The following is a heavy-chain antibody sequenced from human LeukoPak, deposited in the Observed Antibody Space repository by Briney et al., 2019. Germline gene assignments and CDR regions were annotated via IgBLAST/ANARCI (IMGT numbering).Heavy chain of an antibody. Sequence: PGGSLRLSCAASGFTFSSYGMHWVRQPPGKGLEWIGSIYHSGSTYYNPSLKSRVTISVDTSKNQFSLKLSSVTAADTAVYYCARAEVLWFGESDYWGQGTLVTVSS. CDR3: ARAEVLWFGESDY. CDR2: IYHSGST. J-gene: IGHJ4*02. CDR1: GFTFSSYG. D-gene: IGHD3-10*01. V-gene: IGHV4-38-2*01.